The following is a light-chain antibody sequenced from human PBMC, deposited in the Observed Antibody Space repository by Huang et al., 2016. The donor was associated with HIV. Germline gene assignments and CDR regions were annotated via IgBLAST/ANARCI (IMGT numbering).Light chain of an antibody. CDR2: GAS. J-gene: IGKJ2*01. CDR3: QQYNNWPPMYT. V-gene: IGKV3-15*01. Sequence: EIVLTQSPATRSMSPGQRSTLSCRASQSVSRNLAWFQQTPCQAPRLLIYGASTRATGIPARFSGSGSGTEFTLTISSLQSEDFAVYYCQQYNNWPPMYTFGQGTKLEV. CDR1: QSVSRN.